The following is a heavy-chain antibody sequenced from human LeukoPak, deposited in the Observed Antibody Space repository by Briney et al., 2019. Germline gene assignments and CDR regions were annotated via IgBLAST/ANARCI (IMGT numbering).Heavy chain of an antibody. V-gene: IGHV3-74*01. Sequence: GGSLRLSCAASGFTFSNYWMHWVRQAPGKGLVWVSHINRDGSSTNYADSVKGRFTISRDNAKNTLYLQMNSLRAEDTAVYYCARGWFGGQRFDPWGQGTLVTVSS. J-gene: IGHJ5*02. CDR2: INRDGSST. D-gene: IGHD3-10*01. CDR3: ARGWFGGQRFDP. CDR1: GFTFSNYW.